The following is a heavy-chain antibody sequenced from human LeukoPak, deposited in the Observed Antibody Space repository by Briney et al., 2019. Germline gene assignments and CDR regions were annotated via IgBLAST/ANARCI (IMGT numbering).Heavy chain of an antibody. CDR1: GGTFSSYA. Sequence: RASVKVSCKASGGTFSSYAISWVRQAPGQGLEWMGGIIPIFGTANYAQKFQGRVTITTDESTSTAYMELSSLRSEDTAVYYCASGGLAARRGGFDYWGQGTLVTVSS. CDR2: IIPIFGTA. V-gene: IGHV1-69*05. D-gene: IGHD6-6*01. J-gene: IGHJ4*02. CDR3: ASGGLAARRGGFDY.